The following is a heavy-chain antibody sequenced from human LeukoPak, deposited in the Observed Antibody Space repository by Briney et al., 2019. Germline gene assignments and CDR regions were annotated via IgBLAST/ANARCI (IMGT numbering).Heavy chain of an antibody. CDR2: IKSKTDGGTT. Sequence: GGSLRLSCAASGFTFSNVWMSWVRQAPGKGLEWVGRIKSKTDGGTTDYAAPVKGRFTVSRDDSKNTLNLQMNSLKTEDTAVYYCTPSIAVAGSLDYWGQGTLVTVSS. V-gene: IGHV3-15*01. D-gene: IGHD6-19*01. CDR1: GFTFSNVW. CDR3: TPSIAVAGSLDY. J-gene: IGHJ4*02.